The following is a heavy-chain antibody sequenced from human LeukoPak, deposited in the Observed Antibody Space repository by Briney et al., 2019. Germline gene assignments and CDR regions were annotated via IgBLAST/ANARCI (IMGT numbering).Heavy chain of an antibody. D-gene: IGHD6-13*01. Sequence: GGSLRLSCAASGFTFSSYAMSWVRQAPGKGLEWVSGINWNGGSTGYADSVRGRFTISRDNAKNSLYLQMNSLRAEDTALYHCATGIAAVGGAFDIWGQGTMVTVSS. J-gene: IGHJ3*02. CDR3: ATGIAAVGGAFDI. V-gene: IGHV3-20*01. CDR1: GFTFSSYA. CDR2: INWNGGST.